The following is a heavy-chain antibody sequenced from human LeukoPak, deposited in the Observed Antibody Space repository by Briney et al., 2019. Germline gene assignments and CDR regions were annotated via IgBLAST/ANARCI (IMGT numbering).Heavy chain of an antibody. D-gene: IGHD3-22*01. CDR2: MNPNSGNT. Sequence: GASVKVSCKASGYTFTSYDINWVRQATGQGLEWMGWMNPNSGNTGYAQKFQGRVTMTRNTSISTAYMELSSLRSEDTAVYYCARGPESYYYDHVEIDYWGQGTLVTVSS. V-gene: IGHV1-8*01. CDR3: ARGPESYYYDHVEIDY. CDR1: GYTFTSYD. J-gene: IGHJ4*02.